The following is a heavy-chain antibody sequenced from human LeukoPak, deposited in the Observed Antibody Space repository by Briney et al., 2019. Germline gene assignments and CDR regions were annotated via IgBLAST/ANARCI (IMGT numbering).Heavy chain of an antibody. V-gene: IGHV4-59*01. CDR1: GGSISSYY. Sequence: SETLSLTCTVSGGSISSYYWSWIRQPPGKGLEWIGYIYYSGSTNYNPSLKSRVTISVDTSKNQFSLKLSSVTAADTAVYYCARVLGHGDYLALYYWGQGTLVTVSS. CDR3: ARVLGHGDYLALYY. CDR2: IYYSGST. D-gene: IGHD4-17*01. J-gene: IGHJ4*02.